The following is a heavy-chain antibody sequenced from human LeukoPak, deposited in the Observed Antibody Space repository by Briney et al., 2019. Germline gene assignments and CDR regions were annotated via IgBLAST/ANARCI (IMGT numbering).Heavy chain of an antibody. J-gene: IGHJ4*02. D-gene: IGHD6-13*01. CDR3: ARSYSSSWYYY. CDR1: Y. CDR2: IYTSGST. V-gene: IGHV4-59*10. Sequence: YXXXIRQPAGKXLEWIGRIYTSGSTNYNPSLKSRVTMSVDTSKNQFSLKLSSVTAADTAVYYCARSYSSSWYYYWGQGTLVTVSS.